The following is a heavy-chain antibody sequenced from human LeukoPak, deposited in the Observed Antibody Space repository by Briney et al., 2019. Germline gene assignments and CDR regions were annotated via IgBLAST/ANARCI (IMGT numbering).Heavy chain of an antibody. V-gene: IGHV3-7*04. D-gene: IGHD6-19*01. J-gene: IGHJ4*02. CDR1: GSTFSGYW. CDR3: AGGTGWLIDY. CDR2: IKQDGSEK. Sequence: PGGSLRLSRAASGSTFSGYWMNWVRQVPGKGLEWVANIKQDGSEKYYVDSVKGRFTISRDNAKNSLYLQLNSLRAEDTAVYYCAGGTGWLIDYWGQGTLVTVSS.